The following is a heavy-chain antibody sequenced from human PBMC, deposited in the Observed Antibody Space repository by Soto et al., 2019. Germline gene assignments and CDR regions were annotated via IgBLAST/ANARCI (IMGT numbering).Heavy chain of an antibody. CDR3: ARHNRNHWKDDGFDY. V-gene: IGHV4-34*01. D-gene: IGHD1-1*01. Sequence: PSETLSLTCAVYGGSFSGYYWSWIRQPPGKGLEWIGEINHSGSTNYNPSLKSRVTISVDTSKNQFSLKLSSVTAADTAVYYCARHNRNHWKDDGFDYWGKGTLVTVSS. CDR1: GGSFSGYY. CDR2: INHSGST. J-gene: IGHJ4*02.